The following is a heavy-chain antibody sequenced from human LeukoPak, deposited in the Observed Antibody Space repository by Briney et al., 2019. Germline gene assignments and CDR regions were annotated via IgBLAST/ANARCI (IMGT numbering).Heavy chain of an antibody. CDR1: GFTFSTFW. CDR3: TTEKKYRWFWELKHKKGPDFDY. CDR2: IKSKTDGGTT. Sequence: PGGSLRLSCAASGFTFSTFWMSWVRQAPGKGLEWVGRIKSKTDGGTTDYAAPVKGRFTISRDDSKNTLYLQMNSLKTEDTAVYYCTTEKKYRWFWELKHKKGPDFDYWGQGTLVTVSS. V-gene: IGHV3-15*01. J-gene: IGHJ4*02. D-gene: IGHD1-26*01.